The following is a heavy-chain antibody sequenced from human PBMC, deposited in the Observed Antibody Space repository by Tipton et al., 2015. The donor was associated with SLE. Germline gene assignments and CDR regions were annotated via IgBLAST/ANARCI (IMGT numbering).Heavy chain of an antibody. Sequence: SLRLSCAASGFTFSYYEMNWVRQAPGKGLEWVSYISSSGSTIYYADSVKGRFTMSRDSAKNSLYLQMNSLRAEDTAVYYCARDQVPGSMPDYWGQGTLVTVSS. V-gene: IGHV3-48*03. CDR2: ISSSGSTI. D-gene: IGHD2/OR15-2a*01. CDR1: GFTFSYYE. J-gene: IGHJ4*02. CDR3: ARDQVPGSMPDY.